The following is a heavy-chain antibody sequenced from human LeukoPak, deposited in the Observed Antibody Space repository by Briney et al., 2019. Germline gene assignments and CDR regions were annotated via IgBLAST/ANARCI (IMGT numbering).Heavy chain of an antibody. CDR1: GFTFSSYG. CDR2: ISYDGSNK. J-gene: IGHJ4*02. D-gene: IGHD4-17*01. Sequence: PGGSLRLSCAASGFTFSSYGMHWVRQAPGKGLEWVAVISYDGSNKYYADSVKGRFTISRDNSKNTLYLQMNSLRAEDTAVYYCARDLGSKLMTVTHWGQGTLVTVSS. CDR3: ARDLGSKLMTVTH. V-gene: IGHV3-30*03.